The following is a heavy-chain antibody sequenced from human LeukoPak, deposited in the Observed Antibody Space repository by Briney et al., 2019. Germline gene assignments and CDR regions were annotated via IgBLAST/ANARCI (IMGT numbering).Heavy chain of an antibody. CDR1: GYSISSGYY. CDR2: IYQSGST. D-gene: IGHD3-3*01. V-gene: IGHV4-38-2*01. J-gene: IGHJ4*02. Sequence: SSETLSLTCAVSGYSISSGYYWGWIRRPPGKGREGSGAIYQSGSTYYNPSLKSRVTISVDTSKNQFSLKLSSVTAADTAVYYCARRIFGVVANYFDYWGQGTLVTVSS. CDR3: ARRIFGVVANYFDY.